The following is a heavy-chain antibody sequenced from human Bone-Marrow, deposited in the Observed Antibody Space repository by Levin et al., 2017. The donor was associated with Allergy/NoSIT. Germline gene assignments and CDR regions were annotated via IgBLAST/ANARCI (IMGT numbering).Heavy chain of an antibody. D-gene: IGHD6-13*01. CDR2: FDPEDGET. Sequence: ASVKVSCKVSGYTLTELSMHWVRQAPGKGLEWMGGFDPEDGETIYAQKFQGRVTMTEDTSTDTAYMELSSLRSEDTAVYYCAAFPYEQQLVVNHYYFDYWGQGTLVTVSS. CDR1: GYTLTELS. J-gene: IGHJ4*02. CDR3: AAFPYEQQLVVNHYYFDY. V-gene: IGHV1-24*01.